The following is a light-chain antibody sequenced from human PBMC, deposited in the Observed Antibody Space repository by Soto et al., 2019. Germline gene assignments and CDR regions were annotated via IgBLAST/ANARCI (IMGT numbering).Light chain of an antibody. CDR2: AAS. V-gene: IGKV1-39*01. Sequence: DIQMTQSPSSLSASVGDRVTITCRASQSISSYLNWYQQKPGKAPKLLIYAASSLQSGVPSRFSGSGSGTDSTLTISSLQPEDFATYYCQQSYSTPSFGPGTKVDIK. CDR1: QSISSY. J-gene: IGKJ3*01. CDR3: QQSYSTPS.